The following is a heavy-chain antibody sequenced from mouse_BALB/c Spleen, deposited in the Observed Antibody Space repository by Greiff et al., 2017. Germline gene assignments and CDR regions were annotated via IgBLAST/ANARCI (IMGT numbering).Heavy chain of an antibody. Sequence: EVQRVESGGGLVQPGGSLKLSCAASGFTFSSYGMSWVRQTPDKRLELVATINSNGGSTYYPDSVKGRFTISRDNAKNTLYLQMSSLKSEDTAMYYCAREGYYGSSYDAMDYWGQGTSVTVSS. J-gene: IGHJ4*01. CDR3: AREGYYGSSYDAMDY. V-gene: IGHV5-6-3*01. CDR1: GFTFSSYG. CDR2: INSNGGST. D-gene: IGHD1-1*01.